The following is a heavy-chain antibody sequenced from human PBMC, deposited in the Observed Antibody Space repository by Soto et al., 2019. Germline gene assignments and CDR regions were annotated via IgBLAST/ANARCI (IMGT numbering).Heavy chain of an antibody. D-gene: IGHD5-18*01. J-gene: IGHJ6*02. V-gene: IGHV1-46*01. CDR3: ARDGYSYGPSIYYYYGMDV. Sequence: ASVKVSCKASGYTFTSYYMHWVRQAPGQGLEWMGIINPSGGSTSYAQKFQGRVTMTRDTSTSTVYMELSSLRSEDTAVYYCARDGYSYGPSIYYYYGMDVWGQGTTVTAP. CDR2: INPSGGST. CDR1: GYTFTSYY.